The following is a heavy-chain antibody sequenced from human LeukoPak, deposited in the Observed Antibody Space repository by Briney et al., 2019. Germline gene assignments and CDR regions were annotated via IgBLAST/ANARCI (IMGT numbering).Heavy chain of an antibody. J-gene: IGHJ4*02. CDR2: IYYSGDT. Sequence: KPSETLSLTCTGSGGSISTSNFYWGWIRQPPGKGLEWIGSIYYSGDTYYNPSLKSGVTISVDTSKNQFSLKVSSVTAADTAVYYCARYSGYASYWGQGTLVTVSS. V-gene: IGHV4-39*01. CDR1: GGSISTSNFY. D-gene: IGHD5-12*01. CDR3: ARYSGYASY.